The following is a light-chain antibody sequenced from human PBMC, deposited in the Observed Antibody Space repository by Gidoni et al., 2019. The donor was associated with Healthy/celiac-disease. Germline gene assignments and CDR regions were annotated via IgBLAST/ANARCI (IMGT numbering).Light chain of an antibody. CDR1: QSLLHSNGYNY. V-gene: IGKV2-28*01. Sequence: DIVMTQSPLSLPVTPGEPASISCRSSQSLLHSNGYNYLDWYLQKPGQSPQPLIYLGSNRASGVPDRFSGSGSGTDFTLKISRVEADDVGVYYCMQALQTPSFGGGTKVEIK. CDR2: LGS. J-gene: IGKJ4*01. CDR3: MQALQTPS.